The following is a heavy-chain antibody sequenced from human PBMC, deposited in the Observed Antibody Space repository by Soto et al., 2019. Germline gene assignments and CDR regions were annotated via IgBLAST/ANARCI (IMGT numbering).Heavy chain of an antibody. CDR1: GGSISSYY. CDR3: ARGNTMVRGAYFDY. Sequence: QVQLQESGPGLVKPSETLSLTCTVSGGSISSYYWSWIRQPPGKGLEGIGYIYYSGSTNYNPPLKRRVTISVDTSKNQFPLKLSSVTAADTAVYYCARGNTMVRGAYFDYWGQGTLVTVSS. J-gene: IGHJ4*02. D-gene: IGHD3-10*01. V-gene: IGHV4-59*01. CDR2: IYYSGST.